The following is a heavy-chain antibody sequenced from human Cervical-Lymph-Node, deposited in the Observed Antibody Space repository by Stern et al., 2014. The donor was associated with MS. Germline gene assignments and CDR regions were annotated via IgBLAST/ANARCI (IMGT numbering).Heavy chain of an antibody. Sequence: QVTLKESGPTLVRPTQTLSLTCTFSGFSLTLTGEAVAWIRQPPRKALEWPALIYWDDDKVYSPSLKNRIALTKDTSKHQVVFTMTNMDPMDTATYYCARRGSPNHGGYYFDYWGQGILVTVSS. CDR3: ARRGSPNHGGYYFDY. CDR2: IYWDDDK. V-gene: IGHV2-5*02. CDR1: GFSLTLTGEA. D-gene: IGHD2-8*01. J-gene: IGHJ4*02.